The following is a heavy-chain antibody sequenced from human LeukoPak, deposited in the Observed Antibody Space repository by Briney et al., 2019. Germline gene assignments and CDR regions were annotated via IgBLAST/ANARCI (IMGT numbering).Heavy chain of an antibody. D-gene: IGHD4-17*01. CDR2: IYSGGST. CDR1: GFTFSSYG. J-gene: IGHJ5*02. Sequence: PGRSLRLSCAASGFTFSSYGMHWVRQAPGKGLEWVSVIYSGGSTYYADSVKGRFTISRDNSKNTLYLQMNSLRAEDTAVYYCARGDYGDYFRFDPWGQGTLVTVSS. V-gene: IGHV3-66*01. CDR3: ARGDYGDYFRFDP.